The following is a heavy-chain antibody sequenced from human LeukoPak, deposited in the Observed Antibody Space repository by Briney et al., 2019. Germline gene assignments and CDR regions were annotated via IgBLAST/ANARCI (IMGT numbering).Heavy chain of an antibody. V-gene: IGHV4-4*09. CDR2: SASGRT. CDR3: ARVRDSLEAAATYMDV. CDR1: GASSVVTT. D-gene: IGHD6-13*01. J-gene: IGHJ6*03. Sequence: SETLSLTCTVSGASSVVTTGAGSGSPQGRDWSGLGTSASGRTHYNPSLKGRVSISVDTPNNHFSLRLTSVTAADTAVYYCARVRDSLEAAATYMDVWDIGTTVTVSS.